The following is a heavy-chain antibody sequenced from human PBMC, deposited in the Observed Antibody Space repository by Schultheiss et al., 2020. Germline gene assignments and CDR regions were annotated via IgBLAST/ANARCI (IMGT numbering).Heavy chain of an antibody. D-gene: IGHD3-3*01. CDR2: IYYSGST. J-gene: IGHJ6*02. CDR3: ASVLRPSPYYYYYGMDV. Sequence: SQTLSLTCTVSGGSISSRSYYWGWIRQPPGKGLEWIGYIYYSGSTNYNPSLKSRVTISVDTSKNQFSLKLSSVTAADTAVYYCASVLRPSPYYYYYGMDVWGQGTTVTVSS. CDR1: GGSISSRSYY. V-gene: IGHV4-61*05.